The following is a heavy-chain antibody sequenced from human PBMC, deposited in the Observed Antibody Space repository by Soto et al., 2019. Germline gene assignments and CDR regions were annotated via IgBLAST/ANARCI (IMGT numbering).Heavy chain of an antibody. CDR3: TREQYDRDVYHWFSAI. D-gene: IGHD3-9*01. Sequence: DVQLLESGGGLVQPGGSLRLSCAASGFSINSYATSWARQAPGKGLEWVSAVSLSGGTYYAHYVEGRFSISRENSKNTLYPKMNSLRDEDRVVYFCTREQYDRDVYHWFSAIWGPGTMLTVS. V-gene: IGHV3-23*01. J-gene: IGHJ3*02. CDR2: VSLSGGT. CDR1: GFSINSYA.